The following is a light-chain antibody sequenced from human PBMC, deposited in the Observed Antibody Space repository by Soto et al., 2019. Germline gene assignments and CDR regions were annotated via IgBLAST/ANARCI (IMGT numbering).Light chain of an antibody. Sequence: QSALTQPASVSGSPGQSXTIXXTGTXXDXGGYNYVSWYQQHPGKAPKLMIYDVSNRPSGVSNRFSGSKSGNTASLTISGLQAEDEADYYCSSYTSSSTPVVFGGGTKLTVL. CDR3: SSYTSSSTPVV. CDR1: XXDXGGYNY. CDR2: DVS. V-gene: IGLV2-14*01. J-gene: IGLJ2*01.